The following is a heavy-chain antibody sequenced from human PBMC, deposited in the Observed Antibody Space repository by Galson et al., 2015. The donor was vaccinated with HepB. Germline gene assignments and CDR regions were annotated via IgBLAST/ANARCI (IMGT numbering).Heavy chain of an antibody. CDR3: AREQLRGYYDSRWSTTDY. CDR2: MSYDGGNT. CDR1: GFTFSSYT. V-gene: IGHV3-30-3*01. D-gene: IGHD3-22*01. Sequence: SVKLSCEASGFTFSSYTMNWVRQAPGKGLEWMAVMSYDGGNTYYADSVKGRFIISRDNSKNTLYLQMNSLRAEDTAVYYCAREQLRGYYDSRWSTTDYWGQGTLVTVSS. J-gene: IGHJ4*02.